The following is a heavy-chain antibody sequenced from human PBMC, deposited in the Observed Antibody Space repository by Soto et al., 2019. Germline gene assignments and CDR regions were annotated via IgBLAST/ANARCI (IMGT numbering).Heavy chain of an antibody. CDR2: SRDKGKSYTT. V-gene: IGHV3-72*01. CDR1: GFTFSDHY. J-gene: IGHJ6*03. D-gene: IGHD1-26*01. Sequence: EVQLVESGGGLAQPGGSLRLSCAASGFTFSDHYMDWVRQAPGKGPEWGGRSRDKGKSYTTEYAASVKVRFTISRDDLQKSVYLQMDSLKTEDTAIYYCVRSLPFSGGHYMDVWGRGTTVTVSS. CDR3: VRSLPFSGGHYMDV.